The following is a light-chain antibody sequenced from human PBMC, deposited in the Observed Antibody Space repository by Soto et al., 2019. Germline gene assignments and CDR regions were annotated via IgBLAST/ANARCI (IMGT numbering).Light chain of an antibody. CDR3: QQSYSTPLT. Sequence: DIQMTQSPSFLSASVRDRVTITCRASQSISNFLNWYQQKPGKAPKLLIYAASSLQSGVPERFSASGSGTDFTLTISSLQPEDFATYYCQQSYSTPLTFGGGTKVEIK. CDR1: QSISNF. CDR2: AAS. J-gene: IGKJ4*01. V-gene: IGKV1-39*01.